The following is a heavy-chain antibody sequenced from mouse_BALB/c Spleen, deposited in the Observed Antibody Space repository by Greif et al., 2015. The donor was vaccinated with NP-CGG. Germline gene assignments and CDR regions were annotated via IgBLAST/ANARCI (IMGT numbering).Heavy chain of an antibody. CDR3: ARHYAHYAMDY. J-gene: IGHJ4*01. CDR1: GFSLTGYG. CDR2: IWGDGST. Sequence: LKLQESGPGLVAPSQSLSITCTVSGFSLTGYGVNWVRQPPGKGLEWLGMIWGDGSTDYNSALKSRLSISKDNSKSQVFLKMNSLQTDDTARYYCARHYAHYAMDYWGQGTSVTVSS. D-gene: IGHD1-1*02. V-gene: IGHV2-6-7*01.